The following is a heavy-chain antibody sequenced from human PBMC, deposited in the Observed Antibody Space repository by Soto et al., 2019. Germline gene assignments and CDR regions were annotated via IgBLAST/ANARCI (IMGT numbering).Heavy chain of an antibody. V-gene: IGHV3-48*03. D-gene: IGHD6-13*01. Sequence: GGSLRLSCAASGFTFSTYEFNWFRQAPGRGLEWISYISVSGNIIKYADSVKGRVTISRDNADNSLHLYMSSLRVGDTAVYFCVRETLRAAAAASLDYWGQGTQVT. CDR2: ISVSGNII. J-gene: IGHJ4*02. CDR1: GFTFSTYE. CDR3: VRETLRAAAAASLDY.